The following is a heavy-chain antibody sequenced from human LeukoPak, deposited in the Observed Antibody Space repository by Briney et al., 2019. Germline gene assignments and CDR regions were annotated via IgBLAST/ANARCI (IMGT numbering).Heavy chain of an antibody. D-gene: IGHD6-13*01. J-gene: IGHJ5*02. CDR2: IYHSGST. CDR3: ARRPIAAAGTPLPIVYGP. V-gene: IGHV4-38-2*02. CDR1: GYSISSGYY. Sequence: SETLSLTCTVSGYSISSGYYWGWIRQPPGKGLEWIGSIYHSGSTYYNPSLKSRVTISVDTSKNQFSLKLSSVTAADTAVYYCARRPIAAAGTPLPIVYGPWGQGTPVTVPS.